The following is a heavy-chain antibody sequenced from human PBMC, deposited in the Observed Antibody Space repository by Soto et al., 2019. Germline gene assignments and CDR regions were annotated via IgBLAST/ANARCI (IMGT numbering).Heavy chain of an antibody. CDR1: GGTFSSYR. D-gene: IGHD6-13*01. V-gene: IGHV1-69*01. J-gene: IGHJ4*02. Sequence: QVQLVQSGAEVREPGSSVKVSCKASGGTFSSYRINWVRQAPEQGLEWVGGIVPIYRTADYAQKFQGRVSITADESARTTYLELSRLKSQGTAVYYCARDSGAKLSSSWGQGTLVTVSS. CDR3: ARDSGAKLSSS. CDR2: IVPIYRTA.